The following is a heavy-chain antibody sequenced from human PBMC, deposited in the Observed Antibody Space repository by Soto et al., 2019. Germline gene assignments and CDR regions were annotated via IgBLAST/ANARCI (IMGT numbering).Heavy chain of an antibody. Sequence: VQLVQSGAEVKKPGSSVKVSCKASGGTFSSYAISWVRQAPGQGLEWMGGIIPIFGTANYAQKFQGRVTITADESTSTAYMELSSLRSEDTAVYYCARDGGLAYCGGDCYSSWYFDLWGRGTLVTVSS. V-gene: IGHV1-69*01. CDR2: IIPIFGTA. D-gene: IGHD2-21*02. J-gene: IGHJ2*01. CDR1: GGTFSSYA. CDR3: ARDGGLAYCGGDCYSSWYFDL.